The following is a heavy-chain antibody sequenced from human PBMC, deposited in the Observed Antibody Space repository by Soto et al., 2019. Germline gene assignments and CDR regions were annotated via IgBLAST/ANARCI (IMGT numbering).Heavy chain of an antibody. D-gene: IGHD2-2*01. CDR3: AGLSLGYCITTSCPPEY. J-gene: IGHJ4*02. Sequence: QVQLVQSGAEVKKPGSSVKVSCKASGGSFNTYAISWVRQAPGQGLEWVGGIIPVFGRVTYAQRFQGRVTSSADASTSTAYMELSRLRPDDTAMYYCAGLSLGYCITTSCPPEYWGQGTLVTVSS. CDR1: GGSFNTYA. V-gene: IGHV1-69*12. CDR2: IIPVFGRV.